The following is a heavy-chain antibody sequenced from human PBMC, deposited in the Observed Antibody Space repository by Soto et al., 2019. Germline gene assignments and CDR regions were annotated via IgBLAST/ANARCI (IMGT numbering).Heavy chain of an antibody. Sequence: PGGSLRLSCAASGFTFSSYGMHWVRQAPGKGLEWVAVIWYDGSNKYYADSVKGRFTISRDNAKNTLYLQMNSLRAEDTAVYYCASERRRFGENYFDYWGQGTLVTVSS. V-gene: IGHV3-33*03. CDR3: ASERRRFGENYFDY. J-gene: IGHJ4*02. D-gene: IGHD3-10*01. CDR1: GFTFSSYG. CDR2: IWYDGSNK.